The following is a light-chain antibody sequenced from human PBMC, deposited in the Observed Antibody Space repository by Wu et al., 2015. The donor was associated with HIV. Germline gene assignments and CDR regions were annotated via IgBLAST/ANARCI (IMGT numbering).Light chain of an antibody. J-gene: IGKJ1*01. V-gene: IGKV3-11*01. CDR2: GAS. CDR1: QSISTN. Sequence: EIVMTQSPATLSVSPGQRATLSCRASQSISTNVAWYQHRHGQAPRLLIYGASNRATGIPARFSGSGSGTNFTLTISSLEPEDFAVYYCQQRSNWPWTFGQGTTVEIK. CDR3: QQRSNWPWT.